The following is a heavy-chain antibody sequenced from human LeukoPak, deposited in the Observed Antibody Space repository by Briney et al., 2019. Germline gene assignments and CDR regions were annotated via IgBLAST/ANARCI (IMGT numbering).Heavy chain of an antibody. CDR1: GGSISSYY. CDR2: IYYSGST. J-gene: IGHJ4*02. CDR3: ARARLTYYLDY. V-gene: IGHV4-59*08. Sequence: PSETLSLTCTVSGGSISSYYWSWIRQPPGKGLEWIGYIYYSGSTNYNPSLKSRVTISVDTSKNQFSLKLSSVTAADTAVYYCARARLTYYLDYWGQGTLVTVSS.